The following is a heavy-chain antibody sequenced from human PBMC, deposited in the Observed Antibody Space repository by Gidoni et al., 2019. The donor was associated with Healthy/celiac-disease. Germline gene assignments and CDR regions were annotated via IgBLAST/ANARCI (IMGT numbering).Heavy chain of an antibody. J-gene: IGHJ3*02. CDR2: ISSSGSTI. D-gene: IGHD6-13*01. V-gene: IGHV3-48*03. Sequence: EVQLVESGGGLVQPGGSLRLSCSASGFTFSSYEMNWVRQAPGKGLELVSYISSSGSTIYYADSVKGRFTISRDNAKNSLYLQMNSLRAEDTAVYYCAREGLHSSSWSLRGWDHAFDIWGQGTMVTVSS. CDR3: AREGLHSSSWSLRGWDHAFDI. CDR1: GFTFSSYE.